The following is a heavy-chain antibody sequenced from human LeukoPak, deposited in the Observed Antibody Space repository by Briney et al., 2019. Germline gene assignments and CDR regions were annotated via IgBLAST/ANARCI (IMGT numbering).Heavy chain of an antibody. CDR2: IIPILGIA. Sequence: SVKVSCKASGGTFSSYAISWVRQAPGQGLEWMGRIIPILGIANYAQKLQGRVTMTTDTSTSTAYMELRSLRSDDTAVYYCARRLNNYYDSSAMGYWGQGTLVTVSS. D-gene: IGHD3-22*01. V-gene: IGHV1-69*04. CDR1: GGTFSSYA. J-gene: IGHJ4*02. CDR3: ARRLNNYYDSSAMGY.